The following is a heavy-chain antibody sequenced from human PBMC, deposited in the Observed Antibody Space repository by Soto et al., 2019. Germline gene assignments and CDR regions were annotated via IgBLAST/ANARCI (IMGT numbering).Heavy chain of an antibody. CDR3: FGSSGYYLGLPLAY. CDR2: MNSDGSST. CDR1: GFTFSSYW. V-gene: IGHV3-74*01. J-gene: IGHJ4*02. D-gene: IGHD3-22*01. Sequence: QPGGSLRLCCAASGFTFSSYWMHWVRQAPGKGLVWVSRMNSDGSSTIYADSVKGRFTISRDNAKNTLYLQMNSLRAEDTAVYYCFGSSGYYLGLPLAYWGQGTLVPVSS.